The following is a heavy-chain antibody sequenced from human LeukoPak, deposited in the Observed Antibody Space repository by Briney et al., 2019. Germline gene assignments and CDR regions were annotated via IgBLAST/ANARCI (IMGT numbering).Heavy chain of an antibody. CDR1: GYSFTSNY. V-gene: IGHV1-46*01. Sequence: ASVKVSCKASGYSFTSNYIHWVRQAPGQGLEWMGMIYPRDGSTSYAQKFQGRVTVTRDTSTSTVHMELSGLRSEDTAVYYCACSMARGAIMYYFDYWGQGTLVTVSS. CDR3: ACSMARGAIMYYFDY. J-gene: IGHJ4*02. D-gene: IGHD3-10*01. CDR2: IYPRDGST.